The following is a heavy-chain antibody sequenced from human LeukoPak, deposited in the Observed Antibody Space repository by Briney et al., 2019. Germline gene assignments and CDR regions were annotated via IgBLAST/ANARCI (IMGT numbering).Heavy chain of an antibody. V-gene: IGHV3-9*01. CDR2: ISWNSGSI. J-gene: IGHJ4*02. CDR1: GFTFDDYA. CDR3: AKSAIQGGNYFDY. D-gene: IGHD2-2*01. Sequence: GGSLRLSCAASGFTFDDYAMHWVRQAPGKGLEWVSGISWNSGSIGYADSVKGRFTISRDNAKNSLYLQMNSLRAEDTALYYCAKSAIQGGNYFDYWGQGTLVTVSS.